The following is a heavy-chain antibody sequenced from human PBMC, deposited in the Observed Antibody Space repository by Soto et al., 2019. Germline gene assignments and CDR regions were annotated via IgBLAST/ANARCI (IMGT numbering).Heavy chain of an antibody. D-gene: IGHD3-10*01. V-gene: IGHV3-9*01. CDR2: ISWNSGSI. J-gene: IGHJ6*02. CDR3: AKDLSGGSGSYNPEYYYYGMDV. CDR1: GFTFDDYA. Sequence: EVQLVESGGGLVQPGRSLRLSCAASGFTFDDYAMHWVRQAPGKGLEWVSGISWNSGSIGYADSVKGRFTISRDNAKNSLYLQMNSLRAEDTALYYCAKDLSGGSGSYNPEYYYYGMDVWGQGTTVTVSS.